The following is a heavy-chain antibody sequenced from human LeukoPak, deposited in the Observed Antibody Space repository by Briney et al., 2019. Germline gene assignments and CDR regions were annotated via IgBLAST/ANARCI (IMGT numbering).Heavy chain of an antibody. D-gene: IGHD5/OR15-5a*01. CDR1: GGSISSGGYY. J-gene: IGHJ4*02. CDR2: IYYDGYT. V-gene: IGHV4-31*03. Sequence: PSETLSLTCTVSGGSISSGGYYWTWIRQHPGEGLEWIGYIYYDGYTSYSPSLKSRLTISLDTSNNEFPLELTSVTAADTAVYYCAREYLRAFDYWGQGALVTVSS. CDR3: AREYLRAFDY.